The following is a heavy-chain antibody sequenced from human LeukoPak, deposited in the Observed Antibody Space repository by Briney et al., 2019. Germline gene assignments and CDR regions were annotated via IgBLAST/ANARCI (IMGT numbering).Heavy chain of an antibody. Sequence: GGCLRLSCAASGFTFSSYWMHWVRQAPGKGLEWVSRINSDGGSTTYADSVKGRFTISRDNAKNTMYLQMSSLRADDSAVYYCGRGGLTGQMAAFDYWGQGALVTVST. J-gene: IGHJ4*02. D-gene: IGHD3-9*01. V-gene: IGHV3-74*01. CDR2: INSDGGST. CDR3: GRGGLTGQMAAFDY. CDR1: GFTFSSYW.